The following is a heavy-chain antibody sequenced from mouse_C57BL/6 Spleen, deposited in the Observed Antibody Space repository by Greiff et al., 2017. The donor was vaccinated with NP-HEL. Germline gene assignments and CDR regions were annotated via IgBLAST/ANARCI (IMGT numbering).Heavy chain of an antibody. CDR2: ISYSGST. CDR1: GYSITSGYD. V-gene: IGHV3-1*01. D-gene: IGHD1-1*01. Sequence: DVQLQESGPGMVKPSQSLSLTCTVTGYSITSGYDWHWIRHFPGNKLEWMGYISYSGSTNYNPSLKSRISITHDTSKNHFFLKLNSVTTEDTATYYCARADYYGSPNWYFDVWGTGTTVTVSS. J-gene: IGHJ1*03. CDR3: ARADYYGSPNWYFDV.